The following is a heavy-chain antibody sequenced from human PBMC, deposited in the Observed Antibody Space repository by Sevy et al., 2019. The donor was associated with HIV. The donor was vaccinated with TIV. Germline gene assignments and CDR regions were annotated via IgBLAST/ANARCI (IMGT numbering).Heavy chain of an antibody. J-gene: IGHJ4*02. Sequence: SETLSLTCTVSGGSISSSSYYWGWIRQPSGKRLEWIGSIYYSGSTYYNPSLKSRVTISVDTSKNQFSLKLSSVTAADTAVYYCSRRYYDSSGYFDYWGQGTLFTVSS. D-gene: IGHD3-22*01. CDR3: SRRYYDSSGYFDY. CDR1: GGSISSSSYY. V-gene: IGHV4-39*01. CDR2: IYYSGST.